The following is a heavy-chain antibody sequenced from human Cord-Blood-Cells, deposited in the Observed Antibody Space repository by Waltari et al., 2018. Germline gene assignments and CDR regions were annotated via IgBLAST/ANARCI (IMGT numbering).Heavy chain of an antibody. CDR2: INHSGST. Sequence: QVQLQQWGAGLLKPSETLSLTCAVYGGSFSGYYWSWIRQPPGKGLEWIGEINHSGSTNYNPSLKGRVTRAVDTSKNQFSLKLSSVTAADTAVYYCARPAVAGAFDIWGQGTMVTVSS. D-gene: IGHD6-19*01. J-gene: IGHJ3*02. CDR1: GGSFSGYY. V-gene: IGHV4-34*01. CDR3: ARPAVAGAFDI.